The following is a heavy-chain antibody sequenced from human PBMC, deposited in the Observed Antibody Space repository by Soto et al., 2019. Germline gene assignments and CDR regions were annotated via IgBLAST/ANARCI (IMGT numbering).Heavy chain of an antibody. CDR1: GFTFSLYN. Sequence: EVQLVESGGGLVQPGGSLTLSCVASGFTFSLYNMNWVRQAPGKGPEWVSTISGNSDEIYYADSVRGRFTISRDNAKNSLYLQMHSLRVEDTAVYYCVIHRLSTTEYWGQGTLVTVSS. CDR2: ISGNSDEI. J-gene: IGHJ4*02. V-gene: IGHV3-21*01. CDR3: VIHRLSTTEY. D-gene: IGHD4-17*01.